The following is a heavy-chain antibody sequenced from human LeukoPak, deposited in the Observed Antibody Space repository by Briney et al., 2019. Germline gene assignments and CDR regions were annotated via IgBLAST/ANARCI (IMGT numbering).Heavy chain of an antibody. V-gene: IGHV3-20*04. CDR2: INWNGGST. J-gene: IGHJ5*02. D-gene: IGHD6-19*01. CDR1: GFTFDDYG. CDR3: AREGIAVAGWTWFDP. Sequence: GESLRLSCAASGFTFDDYGMSWVRQAPGKGLEWVSGINWNGGSTGYADSVKGRFTISRDNAKNSLYLQMNSLRAEDTALYYCAREGIAVAGWTWFDPWGQGTLVTVSS.